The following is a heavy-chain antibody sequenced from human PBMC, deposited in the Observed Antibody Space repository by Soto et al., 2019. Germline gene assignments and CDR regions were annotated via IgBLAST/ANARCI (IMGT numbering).Heavy chain of an antibody. CDR2: IMPIFRTP. V-gene: IGHV1-69*13. D-gene: IGHD5-12*01. CDR1: GGTFSNSA. Sequence: EASVKVSCKASGGTFSNSAISWVRQAPGQGLEWMGGIMPIFRTPDYAQKFQGRVTITADESTSTAYMELTGLRSDDTAVYYCASDKDRLQLGGNYYYILDVWGQGTTVTVSS. CDR3: ASDKDRLQLGGNYYYILDV. J-gene: IGHJ6*02.